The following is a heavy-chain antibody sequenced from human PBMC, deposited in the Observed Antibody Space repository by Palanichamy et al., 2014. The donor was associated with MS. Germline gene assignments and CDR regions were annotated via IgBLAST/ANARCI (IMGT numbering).Heavy chain of an antibody. D-gene: IGHD6-13*01. V-gene: IGHV3-49*05. Sequence: EVQLVESGGGLVKPGRSLRLSCIASGFNFGDYAMSWFRQAPGKGLEWVGLIRSKAYGGTTDYAASVKGRVTISRDDSTSIAYLQMNSLKTEDTALYYCTRGDGGIAAAGGLDHWGQGTLVIVSS. CDR1: GFNFGDYA. CDR3: TRGDGGIAAAGGLDH. J-gene: IGHJ4*02. CDR2: IRSKAYGGTT.